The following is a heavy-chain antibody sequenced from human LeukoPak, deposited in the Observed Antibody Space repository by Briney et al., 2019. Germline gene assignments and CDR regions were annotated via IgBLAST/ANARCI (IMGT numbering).Heavy chain of an antibody. V-gene: IGHV1-8*02. CDR2: MNPNSGNT. CDR3: ARGQIANWDYYFDH. D-gene: IGHD7-27*01. J-gene: IGHJ4*02. CDR1: GGTFSSYA. Sequence: AASVNVSCEASGGTFSSYAISWVRQAPGQGLEWMGWMNPNSGNTGYAQKFQGRVTMTRNTSVSTAYMELSSLRSEDTAVYYCARGQIANWDYYFDHWGQGTLVTVSS.